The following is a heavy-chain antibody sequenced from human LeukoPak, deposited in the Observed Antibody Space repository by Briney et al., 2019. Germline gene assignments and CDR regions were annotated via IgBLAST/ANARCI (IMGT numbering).Heavy chain of an antibody. Sequence: ASVKVSCKASGYTFTTYYMHWVRQAPGQGLVWMGLINPSGGGTRYAQKFQGRVTMTRDTSTSTIYMELSSLRSEDTAVYYCASGYKTVSVFDHWGQGTLVTVSS. J-gene: IGHJ4*02. CDR1: GYTFTTYY. CDR3: ASGYKTVSVFDH. CDR2: INPSGGGT. V-gene: IGHV1-46*01. D-gene: IGHD5-24*01.